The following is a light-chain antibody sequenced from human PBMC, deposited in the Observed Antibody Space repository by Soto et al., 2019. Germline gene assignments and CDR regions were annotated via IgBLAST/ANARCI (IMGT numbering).Light chain of an antibody. CDR3: QQYNTYSYT. V-gene: IGKV1-5*03. J-gene: IGKJ2*01. CDR2: QAS. Sequence: DVKMTQSPSTLSASVGDRVTITCRASQSIDTWLAWYQQKPGKAPKLLIYQASLLESGVPSRFSGSGSGTEFTLTISSLQPDDFATYYCQQYNTYSYTFGRGTKLEIK. CDR1: QSIDTW.